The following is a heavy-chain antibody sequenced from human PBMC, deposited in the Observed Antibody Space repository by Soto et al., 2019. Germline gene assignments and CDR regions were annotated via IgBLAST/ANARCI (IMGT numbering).Heavy chain of an antibody. Sequence: EVQLVESGGGLVKPGGSLRLSCAASGFTFGSHSMYWVRQAPGKGLEWVSSISGSSSYIYYADSVKGRFTISRDNAENSLYLHMTSLTAEDPALYDCGRAGVVLVGAASRPLDSWGQGTLVTVSS. CDR3: GRAGVVLVGAASRPLDS. CDR2: ISGSSSYI. D-gene: IGHD1-26*01. V-gene: IGHV3-21*01. CDR1: GFTFGSHS. J-gene: IGHJ4*02.